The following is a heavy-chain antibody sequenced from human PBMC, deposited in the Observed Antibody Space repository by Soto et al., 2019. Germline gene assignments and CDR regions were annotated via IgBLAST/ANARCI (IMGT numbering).Heavy chain of an antibody. CDR1: GGSISSYY. Sequence: PSETLSLTCTVSGGSISSYYWSRIRQPPGKGLEWIGYIYYSGSTNYNPSLKSRVTISVDTSKNQFSLKLSSVTAADTAVYYCARGYYDSSGYYVGAFDIWGQGTMVTVSS. V-gene: IGHV4-59*01. J-gene: IGHJ3*02. CDR2: IYYSGST. D-gene: IGHD3-22*01. CDR3: ARGYYDSSGYYVGAFDI.